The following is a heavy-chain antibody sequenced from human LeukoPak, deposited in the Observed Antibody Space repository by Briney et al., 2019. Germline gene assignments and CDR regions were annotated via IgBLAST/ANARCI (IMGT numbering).Heavy chain of an antibody. CDR2: ISYDVGKK. D-gene: IGHD6-19*01. V-gene: IGHV3-30*18. CDR3: AKDWSYSGWSYYFDC. J-gene: IGHJ4*02. CDR1: GFTFSSYG. Sequence: GGSLRLSCAASGFTFSSYGMHWVRQAPGKGLEWVAVISYDVGKKYYADSVKGRFTISRDNSKNTLYLQINSLRAEDTAVYYCAKDWSYSGWSYYFDCWGQGTLVTVSS.